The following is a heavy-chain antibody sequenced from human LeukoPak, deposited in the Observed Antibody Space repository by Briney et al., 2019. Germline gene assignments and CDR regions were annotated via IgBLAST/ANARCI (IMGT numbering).Heavy chain of an antibody. CDR3: ARVSYYYGSGSYRPTAVYYFDY. V-gene: IGHV3-74*01. CDR1: GFTFSSYW. Sequence: GGSLRHSCAASGFTFSSYWMHWVRQAPGKGLVWVSRINSDGSSTSYADSVKGRFTISRDNAKNTLYLQMNSLRAEDTAVYYCARVSYYYGSGSYRPTAVYYFDYWGQGTLVTVSS. D-gene: IGHD3-10*01. J-gene: IGHJ4*02. CDR2: INSDGSST.